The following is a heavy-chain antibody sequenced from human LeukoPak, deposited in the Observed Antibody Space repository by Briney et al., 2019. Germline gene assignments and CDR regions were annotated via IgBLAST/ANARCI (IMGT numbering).Heavy chain of an antibody. CDR1: GGSFSGYY. CDR2: INHSGST. V-gene: IGHV4-34*01. Sequence: SETLSLTCVVYGGSFSGYYWSWIRQPPGKGLEWIGEINHSGSTNYNPSLKSRVTISVDTSKNQFSLKLSSVTAADTAVYYCARGSTGPQDAFDIWGQGTMVTVSS. J-gene: IGHJ3*02. CDR3: ARGSTGPQDAFDI.